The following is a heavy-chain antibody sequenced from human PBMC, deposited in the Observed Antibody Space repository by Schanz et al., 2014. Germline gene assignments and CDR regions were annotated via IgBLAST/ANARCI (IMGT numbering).Heavy chain of an antibody. J-gene: IGHJ5*02. CDR3: AKAEYDILTDSYSRLDP. CDR1: GYTFTSYG. CDR2: ISAYNGNT. Sequence: QVQLVQSGAEVKKPGASVKVSCKASGYTFTSYGISWVRQAPGQGLEWMGWISAYNGNTKYPQKLQGRVTITRDTSASTAYMELSSLRSEDTAVYYCAKAEYDILTDSYSRLDPWGQGTLVTVSS. V-gene: IGHV1-18*01. D-gene: IGHD3-9*01.